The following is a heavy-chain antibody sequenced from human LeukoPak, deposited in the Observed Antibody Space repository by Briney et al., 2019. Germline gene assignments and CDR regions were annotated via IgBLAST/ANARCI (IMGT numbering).Heavy chain of an antibody. CDR2: INPNSGGT. CDR3: ARELPTFIAADGHDYVMDV. D-gene: IGHD6-13*01. J-gene: IGHJ6*02. V-gene: IGHV1-2*02. CDR1: GYTFTGYY. Sequence: GASVKVSCKASGYTFTGYYMHWVRQAPGQGLEWMGWINPNSGGTNYAQKFQGRVTMTRDTSISTAYMELSRLRSDDTAVYYCARELPTFIAADGHDYVMDVWGQGTTVTVSS.